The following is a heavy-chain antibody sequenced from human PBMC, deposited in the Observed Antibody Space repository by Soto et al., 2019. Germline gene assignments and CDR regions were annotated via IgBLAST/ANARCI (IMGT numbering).Heavy chain of an antibody. D-gene: IGHD3-10*01. Sequence: QVQLVQSGAEVKRPGASVKLSCKTSGYTFTNYAMFWVRQAPGQRLEWLGWINTDIGSTKYSQKFQGRVTITRDTSANIVYMELSSLQSEDTAVYYCARDRSLRGRSWFDPWGQGTLVTVSS. J-gene: IGHJ5*02. CDR3: ARDRSLRGRSWFDP. V-gene: IGHV1-3*04. CDR2: INTDIGST. CDR1: GYTFTNYA.